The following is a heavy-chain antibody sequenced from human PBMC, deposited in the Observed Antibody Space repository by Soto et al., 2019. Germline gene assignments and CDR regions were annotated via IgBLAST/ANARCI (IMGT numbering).Heavy chain of an antibody. CDR1: GYTFTDYG. CDR3: ARGGYRVVGATVD. V-gene: IGHV1-8*01. D-gene: IGHD1-26*01. CDR2: MNPKSGDT. Sequence: QVQLVQSGAEVKMPGASVKVSCKASGYTFTDYGINWVRQATGQGLEWMGWMNPKSGDTVYAQKFQGRVSMTRATSMSTAYMELNSLKSGGTAVYYCARGGYRVVGATVDWGQGTLVTVSS. J-gene: IGHJ4*02.